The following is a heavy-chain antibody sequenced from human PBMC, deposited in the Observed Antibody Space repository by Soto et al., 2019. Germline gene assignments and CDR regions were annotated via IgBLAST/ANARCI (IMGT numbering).Heavy chain of an antibody. CDR3: ARMAKKGPQK. CDR2: ISNDGSS. J-gene: IGHJ1*01. CDR1: GFTFSSYW. V-gene: IGHV3-74*01. Sequence: EVQLVESGGGLVQPGGSLRLSCVASGFTFSSYWMHWVRQAPGKGLVWVSSISNDGSSIYADPVKGRFTISRDNAKNPLDLPIKRLGAEDTAVYYCARMAKKGPQKWGQGTLV.